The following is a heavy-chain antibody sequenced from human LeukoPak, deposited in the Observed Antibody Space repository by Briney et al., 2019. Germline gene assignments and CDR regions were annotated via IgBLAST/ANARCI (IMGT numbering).Heavy chain of an antibody. CDR1: GYTFTSYA. Sequence: ASVKVSGKASGYTFTSYAMHWVRQAPGQRLEWMGWINAGNGNTKYSQKFQGRVTITRDTSASTAYMELSSLKSEDTAVYYCAGWLQLDRYFDYWGQGTLVTVSS. J-gene: IGHJ4*02. CDR3: AGWLQLDRYFDY. V-gene: IGHV1-3*01. D-gene: IGHD2-2*01. CDR2: INAGNGNT.